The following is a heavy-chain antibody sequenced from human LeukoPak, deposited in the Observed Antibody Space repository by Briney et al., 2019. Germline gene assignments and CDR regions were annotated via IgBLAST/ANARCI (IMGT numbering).Heavy chain of an antibody. D-gene: IGHD3-10*01. Sequence: SETLSLTCTISGGSVSDYYWGWIRQPPGKGLEWIGSIYYSGSTYYNPSLKSRVTISVDTSKNQFSLKLSSVTAADTAVYYCARDLSVGEFGWFDPWGQGTLVTVSS. CDR2: IYYSGST. CDR3: ARDLSVGEFGWFDP. CDR1: GGSVSDYY. J-gene: IGHJ5*02. V-gene: IGHV4-39*02.